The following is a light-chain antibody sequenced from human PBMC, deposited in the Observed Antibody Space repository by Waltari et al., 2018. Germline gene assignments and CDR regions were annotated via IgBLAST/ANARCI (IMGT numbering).Light chain of an antibody. V-gene: IGLV1-47*01. CDR2: RNN. Sequence: QSVLTQPPSASGTPGQRVTISCSGSSSNIGSNYVYWYQQLPGTAPKLLIYRNNQRQLGVPERFSGSKSGTSASLAISGLRSEDEADYYCAAWDDSLSGRVFGGGTKLTVL. CDR1: SSNIGSNY. J-gene: IGLJ3*02. CDR3: AAWDDSLSGRV.